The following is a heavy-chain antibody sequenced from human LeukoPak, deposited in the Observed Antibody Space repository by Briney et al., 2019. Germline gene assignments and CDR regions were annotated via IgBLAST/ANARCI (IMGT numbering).Heavy chain of an antibody. D-gene: IGHD3-3*01. CDR1: GFTVSNNY. Sequence: GGSLRLSCAGSGFTVSNNYMTWVRRAPGKGLEWVSFINSGGNTYYADSVKGRFTISRDNAKNSLYLQMNSLRAEDTAVYYCARERDTIFGVVIIKGPFDIWGQGTMVTVSS. J-gene: IGHJ3*02. V-gene: IGHV3-69-1*01. CDR3: ARERDTIFGVVIIKGPFDI. CDR2: INSGGNT.